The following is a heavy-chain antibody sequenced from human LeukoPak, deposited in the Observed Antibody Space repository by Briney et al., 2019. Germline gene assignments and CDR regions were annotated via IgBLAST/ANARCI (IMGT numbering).Heavy chain of an antibody. J-gene: IGHJ4*02. D-gene: IGHD3-10*01. V-gene: IGHV6-1*01. CDR3: AGSLWFGYYYFDY. CDR1: GDSVSSNSAA. CDR2: TYYRSKWYN. Sequence: PSQTLSLTCAISGDSVSSNSAAWNWIRQSPSRGLEWLGRTYYRSKWYNDYAVSVKSRITINPDTSKNQFSLQLSSVTAADTAVYYCAGSLWFGYYYFDYWGQGTLVTVSS.